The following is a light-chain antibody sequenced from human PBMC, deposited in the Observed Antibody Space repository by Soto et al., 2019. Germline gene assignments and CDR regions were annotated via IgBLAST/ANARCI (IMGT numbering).Light chain of an antibody. CDR3: QQYNVYSRT. Sequence: DIQMTQSPSTLSASVVDRVTITCRASQSISSWLAWYQQKPGKAPKLLIYKASSLQSGVPSRFSGSGSGTEFTLTISSLHPDDFATYYCQQYNVYSRTFGQGTKVDIK. J-gene: IGKJ1*01. V-gene: IGKV1-5*03. CDR2: KAS. CDR1: QSISSW.